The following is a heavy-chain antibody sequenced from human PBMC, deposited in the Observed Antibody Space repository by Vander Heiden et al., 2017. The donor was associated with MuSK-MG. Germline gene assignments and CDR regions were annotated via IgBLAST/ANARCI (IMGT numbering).Heavy chain of an antibody. D-gene: IGHD3-22*01. Sequence: QVQLVESGGGVVQPGRSLRLSCAASGFTFSSYAMHWVRQAPGKGLEWVAVISYDGSNKYYADSVKGRFTISRDNSKNTLYLQMNSLRAEDTAVYYCARSYYDSSRRWDYWGQGTLVTVSS. V-gene: IGHV3-30*04. CDR3: ARSYYDSSRRWDY. CDR2: ISYDGSNK. J-gene: IGHJ4*02. CDR1: GFTFSSYA.